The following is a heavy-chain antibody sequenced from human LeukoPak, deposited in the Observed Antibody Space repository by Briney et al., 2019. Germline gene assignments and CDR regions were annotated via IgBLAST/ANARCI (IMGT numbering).Heavy chain of an antibody. CDR1: GFTFSSYG. J-gene: IGHJ4*02. CDR3: ARYSSQKHFFDY. CDR2: ISYDGSNK. V-gene: IGHV3-30*03. D-gene: IGHD6-13*01. Sequence: GGSLRLSCAASGFTFSSYGMHWVRQAPGKGLEWVAVISYDGSNKHYADSVKGRFTISRDNSKNTLYLQMNSLRAEDTAVYYCARYSSQKHFFDYWGQGTLVTVSS.